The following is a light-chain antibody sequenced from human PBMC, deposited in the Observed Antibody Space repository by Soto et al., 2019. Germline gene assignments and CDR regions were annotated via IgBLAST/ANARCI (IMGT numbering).Light chain of an antibody. CDR2: GAS. V-gene: IGKV3-15*01. CDR1: QSISNN. J-gene: IGKJ1*01. Sequence: EIVMTQAPATLSVSPGERATLPCGAGQSISNNLAWYQQKPGQAPRLLIYGASTRATGIPARFTGNGSGTEFTLTISSLQSEDFAVYYCQQYSNWPRTFGQGTKV. CDR3: QQYSNWPRT.